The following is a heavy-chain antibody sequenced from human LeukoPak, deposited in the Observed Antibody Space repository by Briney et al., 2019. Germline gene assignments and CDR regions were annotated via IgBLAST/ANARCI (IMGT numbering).Heavy chain of an antibody. D-gene: IGHD6-13*01. CDR2: INSDGSSI. J-gene: IGHJ5*02. Sequence: GGSLRLSCSASGFTFSSSWMHWVRQAPGKGLVWVSRINSDGSSITYADSVKGRFTISRDNAKNMLYLQMNSLRAEDTAVYYCARWGYTSSWFSGFDPWGQGTLVTVSS. CDR1: GFTFSSSW. V-gene: IGHV3-74*01. CDR3: ARWGYTSSWFSGFDP.